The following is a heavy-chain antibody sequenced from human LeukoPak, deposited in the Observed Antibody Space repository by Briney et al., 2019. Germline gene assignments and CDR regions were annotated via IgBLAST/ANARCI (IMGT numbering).Heavy chain of an antibody. D-gene: IGHD2-2*01. J-gene: IGHJ5*02. CDR3: ARXGWLGYCSSTSCSLEFDP. CDR2: MNPNRGNT. CDR1: GYTFTSYA. Sequence: GASVKVSCKASGYTFTSYAINWVRQATGQGLEWMEWMNPNRGNTGYAQKLQGRVTMTRNTSISTAYIDLSSLRSEDTGVYYFARXGWLGYCSSTSCSLEFDPWGQGTLVTVSS. V-gene: IGHV1-8*01.